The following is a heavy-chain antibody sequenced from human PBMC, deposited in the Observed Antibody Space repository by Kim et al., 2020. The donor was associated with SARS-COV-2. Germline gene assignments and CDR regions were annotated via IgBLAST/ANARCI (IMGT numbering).Heavy chain of an antibody. CDR3: AREITYYYDSSGYYYTRADDY. V-gene: IGHV3-11*01. J-gene: IGHJ4*02. Sequence: GGSLRLSCAASGFTFSDYYMSWIRPAPGKGLECVSYISSRGSTIYYADSVKGRFTISRDNAKNSLYLQMNSLRAEDTAVYYCAREITYYYDSSGYYYTRADDYWGQGTLVTVSS. CDR2: ISSRGSTI. CDR1: GFTFSDYY. D-gene: IGHD3-22*01.